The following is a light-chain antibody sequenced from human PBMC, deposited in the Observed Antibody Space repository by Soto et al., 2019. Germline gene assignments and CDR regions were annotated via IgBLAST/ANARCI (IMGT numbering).Light chain of an antibody. CDR2: EGS. CDR1: TSNVGTYKF. V-gene: IGLV2-14*02. CDR3: SSYTSSYTWV. Sequence: QSVLTQPASVSGSPGQSITISCTGTTSNVGTYKFVSWYQYHPGKAPKLIIYEGSKRPSGVSSRFSGSKSGNAASLTISGLQAEDEGDYYCSSYTSSYTWVFGGGTKVTVL. J-gene: IGLJ3*02.